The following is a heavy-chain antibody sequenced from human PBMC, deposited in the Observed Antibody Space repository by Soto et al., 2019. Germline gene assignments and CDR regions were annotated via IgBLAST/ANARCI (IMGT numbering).Heavy chain of an antibody. D-gene: IGHD4-17*01. J-gene: IGHJ5*02. CDR1: GSSISSGGYY. V-gene: IGHV4-31*03. Sequence: QVQLQAAGPGLVKPSQTLSLTCTVSGSSISSGGYYWSWIRQPPGKGPEWIGYVYYSGSTYYNPSIKSRVTMSVDTSKNHFSLKLSYVTAADTAVYYCARGFYTVTNWFDPWGQGTLVTVSS. CDR3: ARGFYTVTNWFDP. CDR2: VYYSGST.